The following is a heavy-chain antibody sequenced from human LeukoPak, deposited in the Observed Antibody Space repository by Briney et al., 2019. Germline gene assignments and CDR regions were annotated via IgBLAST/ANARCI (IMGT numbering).Heavy chain of an antibody. J-gene: IGHJ6*02. CDR3: ARKWTMAGYYYGMDV. CDR1: GYTFTSYG. V-gene: IGHV1-18*01. Sequence: GASVKVSCKASGYTFTSYGISWVRQAPGQGLEWMGWISAYNGNTNYAQKLQGRVTMTTDTSTSTAYMELRSLRSDDTAVYYCARKWTMAGYYYGMDVWGQGTTVTVSS. CDR2: ISAYNGNT. D-gene: IGHD4/OR15-4a*01.